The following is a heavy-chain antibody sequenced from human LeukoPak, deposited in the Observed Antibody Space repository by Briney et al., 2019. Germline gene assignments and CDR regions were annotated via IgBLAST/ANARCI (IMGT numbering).Heavy chain of an antibody. J-gene: IGHJ4*02. V-gene: IGHV3-66*01. CDR1: GFTVSSNY. CDR2: IYSGGST. CDR3: AKDSGGWELRYYFDY. Sequence: PGGSLRLSCAASGFTVSSNYMSWVRQAPGKGLEWVSVIYSGGSTYYADSVKGRFTISRDNSKNTLYLQMNSLRAEDTAVYYCAKDSGGWELRYYFDYWGQGTLVTVSS. D-gene: IGHD1-26*01.